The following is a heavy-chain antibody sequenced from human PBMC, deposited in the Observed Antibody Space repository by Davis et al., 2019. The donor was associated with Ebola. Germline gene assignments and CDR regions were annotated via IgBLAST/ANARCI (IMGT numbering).Heavy chain of an antibody. CDR3: ARQEGIAAAVPYFDY. V-gene: IGHV4-59*08. J-gene: IGHJ4*02. CDR1: GGSISSYY. CDR2: IYYSGST. D-gene: IGHD6-13*01. Sequence: SEILSLTCTVSGGSISSYYWSWIRQPPGKGLEWIGYIYYSGSTNYNPSLKSRVTISVDTSKNQFSLKLSSVTAADTAVYYCARQEGIAAAVPYFDYWGQGTLVTVSS.